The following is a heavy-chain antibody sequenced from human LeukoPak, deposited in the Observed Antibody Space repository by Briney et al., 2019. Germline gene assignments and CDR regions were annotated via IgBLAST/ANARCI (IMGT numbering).Heavy chain of an antibody. V-gene: IGHV3-23*01. CDR2: ISGSNDNT. D-gene: IGHD4-17*01. J-gene: IGHJ4*02. Sequence: GGSLRPSCAASGFTFSSYAMSWVRQAPGKGLEWVSSISGSNDNTYYADSVKDRFTISRDNSKNTLSLQMNSLRAEDTAVYYCAKGRGTTVTSAANYWGQGTLVTVSS. CDR1: GFTFSSYA. CDR3: AKGRGTTVTSAANY.